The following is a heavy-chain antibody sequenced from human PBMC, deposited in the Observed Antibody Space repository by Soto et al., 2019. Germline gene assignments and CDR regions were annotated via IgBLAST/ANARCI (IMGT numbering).Heavy chain of an antibody. V-gene: IGHV4-30-2*01. J-gene: IGHJ1*01. D-gene: IGHD2-2*01. CDR3: AGMPYPIGLRFHX. Sequence: TLSLTCNMSGDSYSISTYSWSWIRQPPGKALQWIGFIYQSGVTSYNPSLASRVSISLDRSKNQCSLKLKSVTAADTAVYFCAGMPYPIGLRFHXWGPGTLVTVSX. CDR2: IYQSGVT. CDR1: GDSYSISTYS.